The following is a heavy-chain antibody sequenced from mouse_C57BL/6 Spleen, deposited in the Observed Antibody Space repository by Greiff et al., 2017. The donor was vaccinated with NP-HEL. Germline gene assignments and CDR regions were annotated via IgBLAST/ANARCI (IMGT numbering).Heavy chain of an antibody. CDR3: TTHGNYGY. V-gene: IGHV14-4*01. CDR1: GFNIKDDY. CDR2: IDPENGDT. J-gene: IGHJ2*01. Sequence: EVKLQESGAELVRPGASVKLSCTASGFNIKDDYMHWVKQRPEQGLEWIGWIDPENGDTEYASKFQGKATITADTSSNTAYLQLSSLTSEDTAVYYCTTHGNYGYWGQGTTLTVSS. D-gene: IGHD2-1*01.